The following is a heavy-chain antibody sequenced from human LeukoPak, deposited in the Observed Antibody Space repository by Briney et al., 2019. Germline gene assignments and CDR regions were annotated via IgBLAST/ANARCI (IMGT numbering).Heavy chain of an antibody. J-gene: IGHJ4*02. Sequence: GGSLRLSCAASGFTFSTYSMNWARQAPGKGLEWVSSISSSSSYIYYADSVKGRFTISRDNAKNSLYLQMNSLRAEDTAVYYCAREVMVRGEYGFDYWGQGTLVTVPS. CDR3: AREVMVRGEYGFDY. CDR2: ISSSSSYI. V-gene: IGHV3-21*01. D-gene: IGHD3-10*01. CDR1: GFTFSTYS.